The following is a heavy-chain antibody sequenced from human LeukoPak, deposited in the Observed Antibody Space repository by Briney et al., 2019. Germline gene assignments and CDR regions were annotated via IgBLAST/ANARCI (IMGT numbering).Heavy chain of an antibody. D-gene: IGHD5-18*01. J-gene: IGHJ4*02. CDR1: GFTFSNYW. Sequence: GGSLRLSCAASGFTFSNYWMSWVRQAPGKGLEWVSVIYSGGNTFYADSVKGRFTISRDTSQNMLYLQMNSLRGEDTAVYYCAKDLYSYGSFDYWGQGTLVTVSS. CDR3: AKDLYSYGSFDY. CDR2: IYSGGNT. V-gene: IGHV3-66*01.